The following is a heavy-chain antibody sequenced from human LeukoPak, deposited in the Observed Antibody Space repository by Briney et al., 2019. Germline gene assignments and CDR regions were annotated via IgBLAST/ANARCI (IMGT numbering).Heavy chain of an antibody. CDR3: TTDLGTYYHGSQRLIPIDY. CDR1: GFTFTNAW. D-gene: IGHD3-10*01. CDR2: IKSKTDGETT. Sequence: GGSLRLSCVDSGFTFTNAWMSWVRQAPGKGLEWIGRIKSKTDGETTNYAEPVRGRYTTSRDDSKSAVYLQMNSLKIEDTAVYYCTTDLGTYYHGSQRLIPIDYWGQGTLVTVSS. J-gene: IGHJ4*02. V-gene: IGHV3-15*01.